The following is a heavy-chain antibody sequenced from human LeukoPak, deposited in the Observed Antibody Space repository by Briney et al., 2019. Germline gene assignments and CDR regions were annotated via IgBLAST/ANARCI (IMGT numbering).Heavy chain of an antibody. V-gene: IGHV3-48*03. Sequence: GTLSLTCVVSGASISSSNWCSWVRQPPGKGLEWVSYISSSGSTIYYADSVKGRFTISRDNAKNSLYLQMNSLRAEDTAVYYCAELGITMIGGVWGKGTTVTISS. CDR3: AELGITMIGGV. CDR2: ISSSGSTI. CDR1: GASISSSN. D-gene: IGHD3-10*02. J-gene: IGHJ6*04.